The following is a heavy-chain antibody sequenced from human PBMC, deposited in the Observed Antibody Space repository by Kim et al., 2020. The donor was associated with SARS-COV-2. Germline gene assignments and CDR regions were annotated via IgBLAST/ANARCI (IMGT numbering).Heavy chain of an antibody. CDR2: ISYDGSNK. CDR1: GFTFSRYA. CDR3: ARSYGSGSYYFDY. D-gene: IGHD3-10*01. V-gene: IGHV3-30*04. J-gene: IGHJ4*02. Sequence: GGSLRLSCTASGFTFSRYAMHWVRQAPGKGLEWVAIISYDGSNKYYVDSVKGRFTISRDNSKNTLFLQMNSLRAEDTAVYYCARSYGSGSYYFDYWGQGTLVPVSS.